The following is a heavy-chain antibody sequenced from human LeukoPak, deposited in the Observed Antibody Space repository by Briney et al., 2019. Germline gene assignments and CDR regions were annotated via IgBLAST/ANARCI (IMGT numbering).Heavy chain of an antibody. J-gene: IGHJ4*02. CDR2: ISGGTT. CDR3: SRGSGWLSVY. D-gene: IGHD6-19*01. CDR1: GFTFGAYL. Sequence: GGSLRLPCTASGFTFGAYLMSWFRQAPGKGLEWIGFISGGTTEYAASVKGRFTITRDDSTSIAYLQMNSLTTEDTAVYYCSRGSGWLSVYWGQGTLVTVSS. V-gene: IGHV3-49*03.